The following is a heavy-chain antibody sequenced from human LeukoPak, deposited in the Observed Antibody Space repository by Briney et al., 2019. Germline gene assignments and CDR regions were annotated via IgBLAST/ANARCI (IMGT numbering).Heavy chain of an antibody. J-gene: IGHJ4*02. CDR2: LNEDGGYR. CDR3: VRDFSCSGGSCPLFDS. Sequence: GGSLRLSCAASGFTFSSYAMSWVRQAPGKGLAWVSGLNEDGGYRYYADSVKGRFTISRDNSENTLYLQMRSLSAEDTARYYCVRDFSCSGGSCPLFDSWGQGTPVTVSS. D-gene: IGHD2-15*01. CDR1: GFTFSSYA. V-gene: IGHV3-23*01.